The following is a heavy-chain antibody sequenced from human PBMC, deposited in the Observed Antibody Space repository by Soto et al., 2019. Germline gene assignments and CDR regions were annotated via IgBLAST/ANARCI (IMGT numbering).Heavy chain of an antibody. Sequence: ASVKVSCKASGGTFSSYAISWVRQAPGQGLEWMGGIIPIFGTANYAQKFQGRVTITAAKSTSTAYMELSSLRSEDTAVYYCARARARHVIPPANHDYWGQGTLVTVSS. CDR3: ARARARHVIPPANHDY. V-gene: IGHV1-69*06. J-gene: IGHJ4*02. CDR1: GGTFSSYA. CDR2: IIPIFGTA. D-gene: IGHD2-8*01.